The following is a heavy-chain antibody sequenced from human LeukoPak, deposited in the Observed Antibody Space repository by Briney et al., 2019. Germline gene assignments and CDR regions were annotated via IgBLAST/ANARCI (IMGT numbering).Heavy chain of an antibody. V-gene: IGHV4-30-4*01. Sequence: SQTLSLTCTVSGGSISSGDYYWSWIRQPLGKGLEWIGYIYYSGSTYYNPSLKSRVTISVDTSKNQFSLKLSSVTAADTAVYYCARGGYYDSSGYDAFDIWGQGTMVTVSS. CDR3: ARGGYYDSSGYDAFDI. CDR1: GGSISSGDYY. D-gene: IGHD3-22*01. CDR2: IYYSGST. J-gene: IGHJ3*02.